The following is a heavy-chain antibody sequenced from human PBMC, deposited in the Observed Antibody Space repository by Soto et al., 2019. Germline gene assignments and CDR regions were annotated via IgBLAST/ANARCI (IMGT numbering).Heavy chain of an antibody. CDR3: ARVRYGDY. D-gene: IGHD1-1*01. CDR2: ISAHNGNT. V-gene: IGHV1-18*01. J-gene: IGHJ4*02. CDR1: GYGFTTYG. Sequence: QVHLVQSGAEVKKPGASVKVSCKGSGYGFTTYGITWVRQAPGQGLEWMAWISAHNGNTNYARKLQGRVTVTRDTSTSTAYMELRSLRSDDTAVYYCARVRYGDYWGQGALVTVSS.